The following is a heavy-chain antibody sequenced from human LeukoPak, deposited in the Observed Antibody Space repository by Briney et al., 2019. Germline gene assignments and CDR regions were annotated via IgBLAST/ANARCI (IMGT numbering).Heavy chain of an antibody. CDR1: GGSLTYYY. J-gene: IGHJ4*02. CDR3: ARVEGVVRGLSPPSTKSRVYFDY. D-gene: IGHD3-10*01. Sequence: SETLSLTCTVSGGSLTYYYWTWIRQSPGRRPEWIGYIYYSGSTHYNPSLESRVAFSVDTSKNQVSLRLSSVTAADTAVYYCARVEGVVRGLSPPSTKSRVYFDYWGRGTLVTVSS. V-gene: IGHV4-59*01. CDR2: IYYSGST.